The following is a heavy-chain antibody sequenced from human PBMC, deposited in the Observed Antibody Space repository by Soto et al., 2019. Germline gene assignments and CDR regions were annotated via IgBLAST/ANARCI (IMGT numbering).Heavy chain of an antibody. CDR1: GGTFSSYT. CDR3: AGGWLDYYYYYGMDV. CDR2: IIPILGIA. J-gene: IGHJ6*02. Sequence: SVKVSCKASGGTFSSYTISWVRQAPGQGLEWMGRIIPILGIANYAQKFQGRVTITADESTSTAYMELSSLRSEDTAVYYCAGGWLDYYYYYGMDVWGQGTTVTVSS. D-gene: IGHD2-15*01. V-gene: IGHV1-69*02.